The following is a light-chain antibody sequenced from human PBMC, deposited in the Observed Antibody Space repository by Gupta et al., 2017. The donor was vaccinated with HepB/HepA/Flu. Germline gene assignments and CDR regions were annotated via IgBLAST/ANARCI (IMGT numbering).Light chain of an antibody. CDR1: QDISNY. CDR3: QQYDNLMCT. J-gene: IGKJ2*02. CDR2: DAS. V-gene: IGKV1-33*01. Sequence: DIQMTQSPSSLSASVGDRVTNTCQASQDISNYLHWYQQKPGKAPKLLIYDASNLETGVPSRFSGSGSGTDFTFTISSLQPEDIATYYCQQYDNLMCTFGQGTKLEIK.